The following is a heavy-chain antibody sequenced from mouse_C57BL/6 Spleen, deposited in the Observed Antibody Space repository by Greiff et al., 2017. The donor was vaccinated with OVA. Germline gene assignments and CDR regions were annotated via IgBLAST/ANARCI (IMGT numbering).Heavy chain of an antibody. CDR3: ARGGDDGYYVDYAMDY. V-gene: IGHV1-55*01. Sequence: QVQLQQSGAELVKPGASVKMSCKASGYTFTSYWITWVKQRPGQGLEWIGDIYPGSGSTNYNEKFKSKATLTVDTSSSTAYMQLSSLTSEDSAVYYCARGGDDGYYVDYAMDYWGQGTSVTVSS. CDR1: GYTFTSYW. CDR2: IYPGSGST. J-gene: IGHJ4*01. D-gene: IGHD2-3*01.